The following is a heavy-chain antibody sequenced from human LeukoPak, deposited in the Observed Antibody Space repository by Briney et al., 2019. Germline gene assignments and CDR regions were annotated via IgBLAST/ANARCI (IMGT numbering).Heavy chain of an antibody. Sequence: PGGSLRLSCAASGFTFDDYGMSWVRQAPGKGLEWVSGIIWSGGSTGYADSVKGRFTIPRDNAKNSLYLQMNSLRAEDTALYYCARDDYGSGSWNDYWGQGTLVTVSS. CDR2: IIWSGGST. D-gene: IGHD3-10*01. CDR3: ARDDYGSGSWNDY. V-gene: IGHV3-20*04. CDR1: GFTFDDYG. J-gene: IGHJ4*02.